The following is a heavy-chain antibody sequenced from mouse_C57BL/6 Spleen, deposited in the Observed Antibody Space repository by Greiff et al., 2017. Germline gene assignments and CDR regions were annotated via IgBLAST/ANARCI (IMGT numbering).Heavy chain of an antibody. D-gene: IGHD2-2*01. CDR1: CYTFTSYG. V-gene: IGHV1-81*01. J-gene: IGHJ4*01. CDR3: ARREIYYGYDDAMDY. CDR2: IYPRSGHT. Sequence: LVESGAELARPGASVKLSCKASCYTFTSYGISWVKPRTGQGLEWIGEIYPRSGHTSYNEKFKGQATLTADKSSSTAYMELRSLTSEDSAVYFCARREIYYGYDDAMDYWGQGTSVTVSS.